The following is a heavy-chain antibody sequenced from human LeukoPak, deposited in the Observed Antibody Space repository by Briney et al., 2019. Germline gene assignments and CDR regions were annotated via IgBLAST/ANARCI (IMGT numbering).Heavy chain of an antibody. J-gene: IGHJ4*02. D-gene: IGHD6-19*01. CDR1: GGTFSSYA. V-gene: IGHV1-69*13. Sequence: ASVNVSCKASGGTFSSYAISWVRQAPGQGLEWMGGIIPIFGTANYAQKFQGRVTITADESTSTAYMELSSLRSEDTAVYYCARGSLASSGWYVLGYWGQGTLVTVPS. CDR3: ARGSLASSGWYVLGY. CDR2: IIPIFGTA.